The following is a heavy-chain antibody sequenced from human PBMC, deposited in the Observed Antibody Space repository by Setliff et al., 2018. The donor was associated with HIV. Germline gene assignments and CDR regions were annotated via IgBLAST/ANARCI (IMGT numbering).Heavy chain of an antibody. D-gene: IGHD2-8*01. J-gene: IGHJ4*02. CDR3: ARSLLGLIVPSAQGIWYYFDY. Sequence: ASVKVSCKASGYNFDDNSINWVRQAPGQGLEWMGWISPYNGNTRYSQKFQGRVTMTTDTSTSTAYMEVRGLRSDDTAVYYCARSLLGLIVPSAQGIWYYFDYWGQGTLVTVSP. CDR2: ISPYNGNT. CDR1: GYNFDDNS. V-gene: IGHV1-18*01.